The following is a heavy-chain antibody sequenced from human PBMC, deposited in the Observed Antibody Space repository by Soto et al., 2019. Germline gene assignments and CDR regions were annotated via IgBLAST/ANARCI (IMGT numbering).Heavy chain of an antibody. Sequence: SETLSLTCSVSDGSINSYYWTWIRQPPGKRLEWIGYIYHTGSTNYNPSLNNRVTISSDTSKNQVSLTLTSVTAADAAVYYCAALGTVYRAVDHWGQGTLVTVSS. CDR1: DGSINSYY. CDR3: AALGTVYRAVDH. V-gene: IGHV4-59*01. J-gene: IGHJ4*02. D-gene: IGHD2-8*01. CDR2: IYHTGST.